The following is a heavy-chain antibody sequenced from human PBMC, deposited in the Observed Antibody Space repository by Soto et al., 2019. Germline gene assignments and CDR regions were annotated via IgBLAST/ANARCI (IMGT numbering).Heavy chain of an antibody. CDR1: GGTFSSYA. Sequence: QVQLVQSGAEVKKPGSSVKVSCKASGGTFSSYAISWVRQAPGQGLEWMGGIIPIFGTADYAQKFQGRVTLVADEFTSPASMEMSSLRSEDTAVYYCASRIAAVGPPHSPRYYYGMDVWGHGTTVTVSS. J-gene: IGHJ6*02. V-gene: IGHV1-69*12. D-gene: IGHD6-13*01. CDR2: IIPIFGTA. CDR3: ASRIAAVGPPHSPRYYYGMDV.